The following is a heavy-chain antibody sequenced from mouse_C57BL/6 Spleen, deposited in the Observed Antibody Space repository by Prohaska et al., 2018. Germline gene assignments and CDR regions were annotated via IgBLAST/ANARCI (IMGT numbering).Heavy chain of an antibody. D-gene: IGHD2-2*01. Sequence: GFTFSTHGMSCARQTPVKSLDWVATISSGGSYNYYPDSVKGRFTISRDNAKNTLYLQMSSLKSEDTDLYYCERLGLRGYYFDYWGQGTTLTVSS. CDR3: ERLGLRGYYFDY. V-gene: IGHV5-6*01. CDR1: GFTFSTHG. CDR2: ISSGGSYN. J-gene: IGHJ2*01.